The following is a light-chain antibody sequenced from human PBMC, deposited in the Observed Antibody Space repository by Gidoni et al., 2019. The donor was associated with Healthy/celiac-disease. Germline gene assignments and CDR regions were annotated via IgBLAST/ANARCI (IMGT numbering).Light chain of an antibody. Sequence: QSALTQPASVSGSPGQSIPISCNGTSSDVGVYNYVSWYQQHPGKAPKLMIYEVLNRPSGVSNRFSGYKSGNTASLTISGLQAEDEADYYCSSYTSSSNPVVFGGGTKLTVL. CDR2: EVL. CDR3: SSYTSSSNPVV. J-gene: IGLJ2*01. V-gene: IGLV2-14*01. CDR1: SSDVGVYNY.